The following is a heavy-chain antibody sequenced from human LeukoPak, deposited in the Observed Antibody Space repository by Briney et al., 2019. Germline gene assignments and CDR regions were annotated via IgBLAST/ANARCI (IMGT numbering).Heavy chain of an antibody. CDR2: INHGGGT. D-gene: IGHD2-15*01. CDR1: GGSFSGYY. Sequence: SETLSLTCAVYGGSFSGYYWSWIRQPPGKGLEWIGEINHGGGTNYNPSLKSRVTISIDTSKNQFSLNLSSVTAADTAIYYCARLGYCSGGSCPWYYYGMDVWGQGTTVTVSS. V-gene: IGHV4-34*01. CDR3: ARLGYCSGGSCPWYYYGMDV. J-gene: IGHJ6*02.